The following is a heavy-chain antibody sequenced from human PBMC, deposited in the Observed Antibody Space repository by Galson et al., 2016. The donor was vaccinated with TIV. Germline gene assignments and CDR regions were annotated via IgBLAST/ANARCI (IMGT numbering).Heavy chain of an antibody. CDR3: ARERRFCGNECYLHYFYGMDV. CDR2: TSSDGTT. V-gene: IGHV3-66*02. CDR1: GFTVGSNY. J-gene: IGHJ6*02. Sequence: SLRLSCAASGFTVGSNYMNWVRQAPGKGLEWVAITSSDGTTHYADSVKGRFTMSRDNSMNTLYLQMNSLGTEDTAVYFCARERRFCGNECYLHYFYGMDVWGHGTTVTVSS. D-gene: IGHD2-21*01.